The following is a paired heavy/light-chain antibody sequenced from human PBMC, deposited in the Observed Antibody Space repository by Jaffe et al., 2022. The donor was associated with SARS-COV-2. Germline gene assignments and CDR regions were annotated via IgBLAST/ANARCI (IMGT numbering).Heavy chain of an antibody. V-gene: IGHV3-33*01. J-gene: IGHJ6*02. CDR3: ARDYGSGMDV. D-gene: IGHD4-17*01. CDR1: GLTFSSYG. Sequence: QVRLVESGGGVVQPGRSLRLSCAASGLTFSSYGMHWVRQAPGKGLEWVSIIWYDGSNKYYGDSVKGRFTISRDNSKNILYLQMNSLRGEDTAVYYCARDYGSGMDVWGQGTTVIVSS. CDR2: IWYDGSNK.
Light chain of an antibody. V-gene: IGKV3-11*01. Sequence: EIVLTQSPATLSLSPGERATLSCRASQSVSSYLAWYQQKPGQAPRLLIYDASKRATGIPARFSGSGSGTDFTLTISSLEPEDFAVYYCQHRSNWPLTFGGGTKVDIK. J-gene: IGKJ4*01. CDR1: QSVSSY. CDR2: DAS. CDR3: QHRSNWPLT.